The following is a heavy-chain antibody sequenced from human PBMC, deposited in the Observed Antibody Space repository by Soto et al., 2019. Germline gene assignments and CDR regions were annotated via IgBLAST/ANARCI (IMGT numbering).Heavy chain of an antibody. CDR2: VSYDGNVK. Sequence: QVQLVESGGGVVRPGTSLRLSCAASGFSFTTYGMHWVRQAPGKGLAWVAFVSYDGNVKHYADSVKGRFTISRDNSKNTLYLQMNSLRAEDTAVYFCAKDSSAWTLDYWGQETPVTVSS. J-gene: IGHJ4*02. CDR3: AKDSSAWTLDY. V-gene: IGHV3-30*18. CDR1: GFSFTTYG. D-gene: IGHD6-19*01.